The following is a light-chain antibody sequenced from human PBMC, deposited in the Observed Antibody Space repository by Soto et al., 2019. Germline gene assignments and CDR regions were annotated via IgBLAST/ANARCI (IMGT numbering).Light chain of an antibody. V-gene: IGKV3-15*01. J-gene: IGKJ1*01. Sequence: EIVMTQSPATLSVSPGERATLSCRASQSVSSNLAWYQQKPGQAPRLLIYGASTRATGIPARFSGSGSGTEFTLIISSLQSEDFVVYYCQQHNNCPRTFGQGTKVEIK. CDR2: GAS. CDR3: QQHNNCPRT. CDR1: QSVSSN.